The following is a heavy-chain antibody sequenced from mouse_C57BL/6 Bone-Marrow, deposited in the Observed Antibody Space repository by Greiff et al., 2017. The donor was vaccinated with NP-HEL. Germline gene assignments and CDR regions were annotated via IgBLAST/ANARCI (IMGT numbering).Heavy chain of an antibody. J-gene: IGHJ3*01. CDR3: ARLRGLPAWFAY. CDR1: GYTFTSSG. V-gene: IGHV1-81*01. CDR2: IYPRSGNT. D-gene: IGHD2-4*01. Sequence: QVQLQQSGAELARPGASVKLSCKASGYTFTSSGISWVKQRTGQGLEWIGEIYPRSGNTYYNEKFKGKATLTADKSSSTAYMELRSLTSEDSAVYFCARLRGLPAWFAYWGQGTLVTVSA.